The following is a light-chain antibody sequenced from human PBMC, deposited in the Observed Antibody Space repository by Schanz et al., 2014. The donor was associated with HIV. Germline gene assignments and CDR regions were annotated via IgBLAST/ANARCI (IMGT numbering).Light chain of an antibody. V-gene: IGKV3-20*01. J-gene: IGKJ5*01. CDR3: QQYSDWPPIT. Sequence: EIVLTQSPGTLSLSPGERATLSCRASQSVSSAYLAWYQQRPGQAPRLLIYGASSRATGIPDRFSGSGSGTDFTLTISSLEPEDFATYFCQQYSDWPPITFGQGTRLEIK. CDR2: GAS. CDR1: QSVSSAY.